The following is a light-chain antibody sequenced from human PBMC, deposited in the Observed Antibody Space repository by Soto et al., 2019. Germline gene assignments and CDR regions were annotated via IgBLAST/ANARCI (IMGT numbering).Light chain of an antibody. CDR2: GAS. CDR1: QSISSN. V-gene: IGKV3-15*01. J-gene: IGKJ3*01. CDR3: QQYNNWPFT. Sequence: ERVMTQSPATLSVFPGERATLSCRASQSISSNLAWYQQKPGQAPRLLIYGASTRATGIPARFSGSGSGTEFTLTISSLQSEDFAVYYCQQYNNWPFTFGPGTKVDIK.